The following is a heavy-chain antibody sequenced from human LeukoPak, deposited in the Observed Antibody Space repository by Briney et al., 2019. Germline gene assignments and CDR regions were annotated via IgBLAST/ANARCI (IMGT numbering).Heavy chain of an antibody. D-gene: IGHD1-26*01. V-gene: IGHV1-69*04. CDR2: IIPILGIA. Sequence: ASVKVSCKASGGTFSSYAISWVRQAPGQGLEWMGRIIPILGIANYAQKFQGRVTITADKSTSTAYMELGSLRSEDTAVYYCARGYWGASGSYSIVDYWGQGTLVTVSS. J-gene: IGHJ4*02. CDR3: ARGYWGASGSYSIVDY. CDR1: GGTFSSYA.